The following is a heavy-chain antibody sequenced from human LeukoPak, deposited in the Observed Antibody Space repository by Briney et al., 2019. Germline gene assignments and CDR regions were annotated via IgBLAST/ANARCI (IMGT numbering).Heavy chain of an antibody. CDR2: IHHSGST. CDR1: DGSISSNY. CDR3: AGGGLVRGTGTVYPDY. Sequence: RASETLSLTCTVSDGSISSNYWNWIRQPPGKGLEWIAYIHHSGSTNYNPSLKSRVALSVDMPKNQFSLKLTSVTAADTAVYYCAGGGLVRGTGTVYPDYWGQGTLVTVSS. V-gene: IGHV4-59*08. J-gene: IGHJ4*02. D-gene: IGHD3-16*01.